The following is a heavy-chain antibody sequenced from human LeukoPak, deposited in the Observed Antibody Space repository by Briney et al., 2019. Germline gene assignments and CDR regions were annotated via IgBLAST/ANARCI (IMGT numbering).Heavy chain of an antibody. V-gene: IGHV4-39*01. J-gene: IGHJ4*02. CDR1: GGSISSSSYY. CDR3: ARQSKGVGATYFDY. CDR2: IYYSGST. D-gene: IGHD1-26*01. Sequence: SDTLSLTCTVSGGSISSSSYYWGWIRQPPGKGLEWIGSIYYSGSTYYNPSLKSRVTISVDTSKNQFSLKLSSVTAADTAVYYCARQSKGVGATYFDYWGQGTLVTVSS.